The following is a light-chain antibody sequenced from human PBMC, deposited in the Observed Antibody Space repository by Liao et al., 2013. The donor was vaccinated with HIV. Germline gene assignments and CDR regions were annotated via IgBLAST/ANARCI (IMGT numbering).Light chain of an antibody. CDR1: ALPKQY. Sequence: SYELTQPPSVSVSPGQTARITCSGDALPKQYAYWYQQKPGQAPVLLIYKDSERPSGIPERISGSISGNTATLTISGVETGDEADYFVQVWDHSSDQGVFGGGTELTVL. CDR3: QVWDHSSDQGV. V-gene: IGLV3-25*02. J-gene: IGLJ3*02. CDR2: KDS.